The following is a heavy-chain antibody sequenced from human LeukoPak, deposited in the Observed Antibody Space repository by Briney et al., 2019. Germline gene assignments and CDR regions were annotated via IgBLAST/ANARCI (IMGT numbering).Heavy chain of an antibody. J-gene: IGHJ4*02. V-gene: IGHV4-39*01. CDR1: GGSISSSSYY. Sequence: SETLSLTCTVSGGSISSSSYYWGWLRQPPGKGLEWIGSIYYSGSTYYNPSLKSRVTISVDTSKNQFSLKLSSVTAADTAVYYCARMPYSSPFDYWGQGTLVTVSS. CDR2: IYYSGST. CDR3: ARMPYSSPFDY. D-gene: IGHD6-13*01.